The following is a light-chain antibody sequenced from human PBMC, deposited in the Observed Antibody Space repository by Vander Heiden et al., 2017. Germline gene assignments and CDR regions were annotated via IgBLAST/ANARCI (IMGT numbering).Light chain of an antibody. V-gene: IGLV1-40*01. CDR3: QSYDSSLSGRV. J-gene: IGLJ3*02. Sequence: QSVLTPPPSVSGAPGQRLPIPCPGSSSNIGAGYDVNWYQQLPGTAPKLLIYGNSNRPSGVPDRFSGSKSGTSASLAITGLQAEDEADYYCQSYDSSLSGRVFGGGTKLTVL. CDR2: GNS. CDR1: SSNIGAGYD.